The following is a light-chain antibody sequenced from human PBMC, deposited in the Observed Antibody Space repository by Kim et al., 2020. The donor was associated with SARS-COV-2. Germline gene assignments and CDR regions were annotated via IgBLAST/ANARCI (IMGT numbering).Light chain of an antibody. CDR2: GAS. Sequence: EIVLTQSPGTLSLSPGERATLSCRASQSVSSTYLAWYQQKPGQAPRLLIYGASSRATGIPDRFSGSGSGTDFTLTINRLEPEDFAMYYCQQYTTSPYTFGQGTKLEI. J-gene: IGKJ2*01. CDR3: QQYTTSPYT. V-gene: IGKV3-20*01. CDR1: QSVSSTY.